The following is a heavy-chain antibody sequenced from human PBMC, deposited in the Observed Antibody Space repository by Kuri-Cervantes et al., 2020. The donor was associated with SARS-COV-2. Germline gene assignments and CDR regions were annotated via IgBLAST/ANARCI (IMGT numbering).Heavy chain of an antibody. Sequence: ASVKVSCKVSGYTLTELSMHWVRQAPGKGLEWMGGFDPEDGETIYAQKFQGRVTMTRDTSISTAYMELSRLRSDDTAVYYCAREGCGGDCYSYYYYYYMDVWGKGTTVTVSS. CDR2: FDPEDGET. J-gene: IGHJ6*03. D-gene: IGHD2-21*01. CDR3: AREGCGGDCYSYYYYYYMDV. CDR1: GYTLTELS. V-gene: IGHV1-24*01.